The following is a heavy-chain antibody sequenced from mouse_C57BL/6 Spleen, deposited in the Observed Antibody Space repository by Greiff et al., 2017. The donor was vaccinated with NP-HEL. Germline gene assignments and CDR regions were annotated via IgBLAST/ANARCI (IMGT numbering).Heavy chain of an antibody. CDR1: GYTFTSYW. D-gene: IGHD1-2*01. V-gene: IGHV1-53*01. CDR2: INPSNGGT. J-gene: IGHJ4*01. Sequence: QVQLQQSGTELVKPGASVKLSCKASGYTFTSYWMHWVKQRPGQGLEWIGNINPSNGGTNYNEKFKSKATLTVDKSSSTAYMQLSSLTSEDSAVYYCASSHYAYYYAMDYWGQGTSVTVSS. CDR3: ASSHYAYYYAMDY.